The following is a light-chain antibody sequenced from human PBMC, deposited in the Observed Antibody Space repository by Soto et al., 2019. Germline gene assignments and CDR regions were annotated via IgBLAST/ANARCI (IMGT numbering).Light chain of an antibody. V-gene: IGLV1-40*01. Sequence: QSVLTQPPSVSGTPGQRVTISCTGSSSNIGAGYDVHWYQQVPGTAPKLLIYGDSNRPSGVPDRFSGSKSGTSASLAITGVQSEDEADYYCQSYDSSLSGFYVFGTGTKVTVL. J-gene: IGLJ1*01. CDR2: GDS. CDR3: QSYDSSLSGFYV. CDR1: SSNIGAGYD.